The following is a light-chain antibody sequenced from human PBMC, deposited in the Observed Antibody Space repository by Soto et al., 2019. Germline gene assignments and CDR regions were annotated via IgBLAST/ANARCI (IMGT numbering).Light chain of an antibody. CDR1: QGIGNY. V-gene: IGKV1-27*01. CDR3: QQYSSAPLT. J-gene: IGKJ4*01. CDR2: AAS. Sequence: DIQMTQSPSSLSASVGDRVTITCRASQGIGNYLAWYQQKPGKVPKLLIYAASTWQSGVPSRFSGSGSGTDFTLTISSLQPEDVAAYYCQQYSSAPLTFGGGTKVEIK.